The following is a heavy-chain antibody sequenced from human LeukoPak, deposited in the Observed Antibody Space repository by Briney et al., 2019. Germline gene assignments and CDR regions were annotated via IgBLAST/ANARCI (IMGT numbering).Heavy chain of an antibody. CDR1: GGSISSGDYY. Sequence: SQTLSLTRTVSGGSISSGDYYWSWIRQPPGKGLEWIGYIYYSGSTYYNPSLKSRVTISVDTSKNQFSLKLSSVTAADTAVYYCAREWFGEYPFDPWGQGTLVTVSS. CDR3: AREWFGEYPFDP. J-gene: IGHJ5*02. V-gene: IGHV4-30-4*01. D-gene: IGHD3-10*01. CDR2: IYYSGST.